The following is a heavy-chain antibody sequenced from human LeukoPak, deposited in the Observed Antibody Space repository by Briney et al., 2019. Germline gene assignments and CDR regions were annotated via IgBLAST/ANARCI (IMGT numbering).Heavy chain of an antibody. V-gene: IGHV4-34*01. CDR3: ARSRGARGYSYGTFDY. J-gene: IGHJ4*02. CDR2: INHSGST. Sequence: SETLSLTCAVYGGSFSGYYWSWIRQPPGKGLEWIGEINHSGSTNYNPSLKSRVTISVDTSKNQFSLKLSSVTAADTAVYYCARSRGARGYSYGTFDYWGQGTLVTVSS. CDR1: GGSFSGYY. D-gene: IGHD5-18*01.